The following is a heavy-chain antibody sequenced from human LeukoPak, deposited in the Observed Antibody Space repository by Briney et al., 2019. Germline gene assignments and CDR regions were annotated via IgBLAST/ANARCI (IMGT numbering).Heavy chain of an antibody. V-gene: IGHV4-39*01. Sequence: KPSETLPLTCTVSGGSISSSSYYWGWIRQPPGKGLEWIGSIYYNGSTYYNPSLKSRVTISVDTSKNQFSLKLSSVTAADTAVYYCARRSGWYYFDYWGQGTLVTVSS. D-gene: IGHD6-19*01. CDR3: ARRSGWYYFDY. CDR1: GGSISSSSYY. J-gene: IGHJ4*02. CDR2: IYYNGST.